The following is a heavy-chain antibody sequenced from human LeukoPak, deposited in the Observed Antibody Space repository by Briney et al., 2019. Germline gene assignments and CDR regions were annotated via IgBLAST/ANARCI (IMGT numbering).Heavy chain of an antibody. J-gene: IGHJ6*03. CDR1: GYTFTGYY. CDR2: INPNSGGT. V-gene: IGHV1-2*02. CDR3: ARGSASRGYYYYYYMDV. Sequence: ASVKVSRKASGYTFTGYYMHWVRQAPGQGLEWMEWINPNSGGTNYAQKFQGRVTMTRDTSISTAYMELSRLRSDDTAVYYCARGSASRGYYYYYYMDVWGKGTTVTVSS. D-gene: IGHD3-16*01.